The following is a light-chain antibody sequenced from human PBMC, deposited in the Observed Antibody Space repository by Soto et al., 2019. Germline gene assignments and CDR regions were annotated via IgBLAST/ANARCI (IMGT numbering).Light chain of an antibody. V-gene: IGLV1-51*01. J-gene: IGLJ2*01. CDR3: QSYDSSLTNAV. CDR2: DDD. Sequence: QSVMTQPPSVSAAPGQRVTISCSGSSSNIGGNSVSWYQQLPGTAPKLLIYDDDKRPSGIPDRFSGSKSGTSVSLAITGLRGEDEADYHCQSYDSSLTNAVFGGGTQLTVL. CDR1: SSNIGGNS.